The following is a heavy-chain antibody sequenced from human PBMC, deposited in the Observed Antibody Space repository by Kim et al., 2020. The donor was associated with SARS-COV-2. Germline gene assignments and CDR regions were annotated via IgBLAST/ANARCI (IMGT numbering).Heavy chain of an antibody. Sequence: FQGRVTMTRDTSTSTVYMELSSLRSEDTAVYYCARTAALSYYDSSGVFDYWGQGTLVTVSS. V-gene: IGHV1-46*01. J-gene: IGHJ4*02. CDR3: ARTAALSYYDSSGVFDY. D-gene: IGHD3-22*01.